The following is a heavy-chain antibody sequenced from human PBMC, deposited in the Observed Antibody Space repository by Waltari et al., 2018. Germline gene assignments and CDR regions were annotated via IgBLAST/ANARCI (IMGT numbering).Heavy chain of an antibody. J-gene: IGHJ4*02. Sequence: EVKLVESGGGWVQPGRYLRLSCAASGFTFDDYGMPWVRPVTGKGLEWVSGISWNSGSIGYADSVKGRFTISRDNAKNSLYLQMNSLRAEDMALYYCAKDMGYSSSAKSFDYWGQGTLVTVSS. CDR3: AKDMGYSSSAKSFDY. CDR2: ISWNSGSI. V-gene: IGHV3-9*03. CDR1: GFTFDDYG. D-gene: IGHD6-6*01.